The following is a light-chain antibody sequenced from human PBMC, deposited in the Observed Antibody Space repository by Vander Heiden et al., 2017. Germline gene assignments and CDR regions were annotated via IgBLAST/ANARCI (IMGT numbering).Light chain of an antibody. CDR2: AAS. Sequence: AIRITQSPSSVSGSTGDRVTITCRASQGISSYLAWYQQKPGKAPKLLIYAASTLQSGVPSRFSGSGSGTDFTLTISCLQSEDFATYYCQQYYSYPRTFGQGTKVEIK. CDR1: QGISSY. V-gene: IGKV1-8*01. J-gene: IGKJ1*01. CDR3: QQYYSYPRT.